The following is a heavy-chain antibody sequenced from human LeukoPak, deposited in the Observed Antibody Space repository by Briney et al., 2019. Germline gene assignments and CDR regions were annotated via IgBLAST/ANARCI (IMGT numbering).Heavy chain of an antibody. D-gene: IGHD6-13*01. CDR3: ARHGIAAAFDY. CDR2: IYYSGST. V-gene: IGHV4-39*01. J-gene: IGHJ4*02. Sequence: SETLSLTCTVSGGSISSSSYYWGWIRQPPGKGLEWIGSIYYSGSTYHNPSLKSRVTISVDTSKNQFSLKLSSVTAADTAVYYCARHGIAAAFDYWGQGTLVTVSS. CDR1: GGSISSSSYY.